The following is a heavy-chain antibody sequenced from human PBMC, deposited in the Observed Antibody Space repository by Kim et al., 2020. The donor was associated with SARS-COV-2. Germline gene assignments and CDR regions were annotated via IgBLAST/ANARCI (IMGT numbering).Heavy chain of an antibody. D-gene: IGHD3-22*01. V-gene: IGHV3-11*05. CDR1: GFTFSDYY. J-gene: IGHJ4*02. CDR3: ARALGYYDSSGYYSNDY. CDR2: ISSSSSYT. Sequence: GGSLRLSCAASGFTFSDYYMSWIRQAPGNGLEWVSYISSSSSYTNYADSVKGRFTISRDNAKNSLYLQMNSLRAEDTAVYYCARALGYYDSSGYYSNDYWGQGTLVTVSS.